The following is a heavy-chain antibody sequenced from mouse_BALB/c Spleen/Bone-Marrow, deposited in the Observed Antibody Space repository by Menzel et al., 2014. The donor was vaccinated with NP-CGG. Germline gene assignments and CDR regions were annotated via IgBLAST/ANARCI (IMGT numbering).Heavy chain of an antibody. Sequence: EVQLQQSGTELVKPGASVKLSCTASGFNIKDTYMHWVKQRPEQDLEWIGKIDPANGNSKYDPKSQRKATITADTSSNTAYLQLSMLTSEDTAVYSCANYYDGSSLFAYWGQGTLVTVSA. J-gene: IGHJ3*01. V-gene: IGHV14-3*02. CDR2: IDPANGNS. CDR3: ANYYDGSSLFAY. CDR1: GFNIKDTY. D-gene: IGHD1-1*01.